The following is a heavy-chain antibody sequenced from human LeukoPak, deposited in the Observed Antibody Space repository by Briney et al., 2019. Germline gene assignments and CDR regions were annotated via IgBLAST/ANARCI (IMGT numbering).Heavy chain of an antibody. CDR1: GFSLTTYP. CDR2: ISSDGNTE. V-gene: IGHV3-48*03. D-gene: IGHD2-8*01. Sequence: PGGSLRLSCAASGFSLTTYPMNWIRQVPGKGLEWVSRISSDGNTEYYADSVRVRFTMSRDNAKNSLELHMNSLRTEDTAVYYCARDIVNGPFVTSLESWGQGALVTVSS. J-gene: IGHJ4*02. CDR3: ARDIVNGPFVTSLES.